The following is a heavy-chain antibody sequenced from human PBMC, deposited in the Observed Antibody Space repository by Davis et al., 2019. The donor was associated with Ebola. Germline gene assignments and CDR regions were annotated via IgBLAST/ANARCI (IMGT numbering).Heavy chain of an antibody. CDR3: ASQPLGYCSSTSCGPQFDR. V-gene: IGHV4-61*01. CDR1: GVSVSSGSLY. J-gene: IGHJ5*02. CDR2: IYYSGVT. Sequence: PSETLSLTCTVSGVSVSSGSLYWSWMRQPPGKGLEWIGYIYYSGVTNYNPSLKSRVTISEDMSKNQFSLKLRSVTAADTAVYYCASQPLGYCSSTSCGPQFDRWGQGTLVTVSS. D-gene: IGHD2-2*01.